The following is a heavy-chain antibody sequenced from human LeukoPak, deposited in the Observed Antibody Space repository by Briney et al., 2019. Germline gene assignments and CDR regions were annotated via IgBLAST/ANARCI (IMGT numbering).Heavy chain of an antibody. Sequence: SETLSLTCTVSGGSTSRYYWSWIRQPPGKRLEWIGYIHYSGSTTYNPSLKSRVSISIDTSKNQFSLNLSSVTAADTAVYYCARDQGSRYYGSGSYYMDVWGKGTTVTVSS. CDR2: IHYSGST. V-gene: IGHV4-59*12. CDR1: GGSTSRYY. D-gene: IGHD3-10*01. CDR3: ARDQGSRYYGSGSYYMDV. J-gene: IGHJ6*03.